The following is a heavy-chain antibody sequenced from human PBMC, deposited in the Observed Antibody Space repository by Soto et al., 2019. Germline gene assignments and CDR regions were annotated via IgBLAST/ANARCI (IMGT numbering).Heavy chain of an antibody. J-gene: IGHJ4*02. D-gene: IGHD1-1*01. CDR2: IAYDGRKK. Sequence: QVQLVESGGGVVQPGRSLRLSCAASGFTFSSYAMHWVRQAPGKGLEGVAVIAYDGRKKYYADSVKGRFTISRDNSKNSLYLQMNSLRIEDTAVYYCARELERVFDYLGQGTLVTVSS. CDR3: ARELERVFDY. V-gene: IGHV3-30*04. CDR1: GFTFSSYA.